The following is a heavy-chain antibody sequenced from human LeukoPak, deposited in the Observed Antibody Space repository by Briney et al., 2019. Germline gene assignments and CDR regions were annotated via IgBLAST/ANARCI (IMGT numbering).Heavy chain of an antibody. Sequence: SVKVSCKASGFTFTSSAVQWVRQARGQRLEWIGWIVVGSGNTNYAQKFQERVTITRDMSTSTAYMELSSLRSEDTAVYYCAKDLEKKVVPAAILFSWGQGTLVTVSS. CDR1: GFTFTSSA. CDR2: IVVGSGNT. J-gene: IGHJ4*02. D-gene: IGHD2-2*01. CDR3: AKDLEKKVVPAAILFS. V-gene: IGHV1-58*01.